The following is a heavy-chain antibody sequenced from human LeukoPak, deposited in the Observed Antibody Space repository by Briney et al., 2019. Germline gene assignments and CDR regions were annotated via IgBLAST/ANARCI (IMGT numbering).Heavy chain of an antibody. J-gene: IGHJ4*02. CDR3: ARRSSGSPPYYFDY. CDR1: GFTFSSYW. CDR2: INSDGSTT. V-gene: IGHV3-74*01. Sequence: GGSLRLSCAASGFTFSSYWMHWVRQAPGKGLVWVSRINSDGSTTNYADSVKGRFTISRDNAKNTLDLQMNSLRAEDTAVYYCARRSSGSPPYYFDYWGQETLVTVSS. D-gene: IGHD1-26*01.